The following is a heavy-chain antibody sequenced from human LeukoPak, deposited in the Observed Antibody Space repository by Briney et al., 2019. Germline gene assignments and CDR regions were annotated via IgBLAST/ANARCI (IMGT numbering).Heavy chain of an antibody. Sequence: GGSLRLSCGASGFTFSSYAMSWVRQAPGKGLEWVSTISGTGANTYYADSVKGRFSISRDNSKNTLSLQMNSLRAEDTAVYYRANGVYDISGPLYWGQGTLVTVSS. J-gene: IGHJ4*02. CDR3: ANGVYDISGPLY. D-gene: IGHD3-22*01. CDR1: GFTFSSYA. V-gene: IGHV3-23*01. CDR2: ISGTGANT.